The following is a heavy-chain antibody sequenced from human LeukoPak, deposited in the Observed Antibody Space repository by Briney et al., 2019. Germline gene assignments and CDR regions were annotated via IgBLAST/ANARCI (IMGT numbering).Heavy chain of an antibody. D-gene: IGHD3-22*01. CDR2: ISWNSGSI. Sequence: PGRSLRLSCAASGFTFDDYAMHWVRQAPGKGLEWVSGISWNSGSIGYADSVKGRFTISRDNAKNSLYLQMNSLRAEDTALYYCAMFGGYYDSSGYPDYWGQGTLVTVSS. CDR1: GFTFDDYA. CDR3: AMFGGYYDSSGYPDY. J-gene: IGHJ4*02. V-gene: IGHV3-9*01.